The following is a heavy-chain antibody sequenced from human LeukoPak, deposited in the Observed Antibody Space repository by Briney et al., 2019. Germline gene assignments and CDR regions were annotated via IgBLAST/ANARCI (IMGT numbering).Heavy chain of an antibody. J-gene: IGHJ4*02. V-gene: IGHV5-10-1*01. D-gene: IGHD2-15*01. CDR1: GYSFTSHW. Sequence: GESLKISCKGSGYSFTSHWISWVRQMPGKGLEWMGRIDPSDSYTNYSPSFQGHVTISADKSISTAYLQWSSLKASDTAMYYCARLCSGGSCYSDFDYWGQGTLVTVSS. CDR2: IDPSDSYT. CDR3: ARLCSGGSCYSDFDY.